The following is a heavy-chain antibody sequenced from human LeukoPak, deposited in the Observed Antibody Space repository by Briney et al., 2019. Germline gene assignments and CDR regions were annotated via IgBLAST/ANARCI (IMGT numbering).Heavy chain of an antibody. Sequence: SETLSLTCTVSGGSISSSSYYWGWIRQPPGKGLEWIGSIYYSGSTYYNPSLKGRVTISVDTSKNQFSLKLSSVTAADTAVYYCARQHIVVVPAAISWFDPWGQGTLVTVSS. CDR1: GGSISSSSYY. J-gene: IGHJ5*02. D-gene: IGHD2-2*02. CDR3: ARQHIVVVPAAISWFDP. V-gene: IGHV4-39*01. CDR2: IYYSGST.